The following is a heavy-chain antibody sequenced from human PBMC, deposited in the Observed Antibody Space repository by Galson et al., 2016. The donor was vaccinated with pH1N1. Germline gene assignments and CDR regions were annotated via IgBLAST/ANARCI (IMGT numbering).Heavy chain of an antibody. CDR1: GGAFNNYA. CDR3: ARGYSKSSQFDY. CDR2: LIPILDSA. V-gene: IGHV1-69*01. Sequence: QSGAEVKKPGESLRISCKASGGAFNNYAFNWVRQAPGQGLEWMGGLIPILDSAHYAQKFQDRITITADESTRTAYLELSSLRSEDTAMYFCARGYSKSSQFDYWGQGTLVTVSS. D-gene: IGHD5-12*01. J-gene: IGHJ4*02.